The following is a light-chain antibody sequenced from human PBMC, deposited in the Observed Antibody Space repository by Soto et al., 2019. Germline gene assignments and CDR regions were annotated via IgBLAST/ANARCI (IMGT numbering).Light chain of an antibody. CDR3: QQSYSIPIT. Sequence: DIQMTQSPSSLSASVGDRVTITCRASRSIGDSLHWYQQIPGKAPYLLIYSASTLETGFPSRFRGSGSGTDFTLTISSLQPEDFATYYCQQSYSIPITFGQGTRLEI. CDR1: RSIGDS. J-gene: IGKJ5*01. V-gene: IGKV1-39*01. CDR2: SAS.